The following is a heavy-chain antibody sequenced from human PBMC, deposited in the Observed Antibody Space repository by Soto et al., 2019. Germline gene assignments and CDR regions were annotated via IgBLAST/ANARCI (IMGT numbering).Heavy chain of an antibody. CDR2: MNPNSGNT. CDR3: ARLPYFKLRYFDWLLPNNWFDP. CDR1: GYTLTSYD. Sequence: QVQLVQSGAEVKKPGASVKVSCKASGYTLTSYDINWVRQATGQGLEWMGWMNPNSGNTGYAQKFQGRVTMTRNTSISTAYMELSSLRSEDTAVYYCARLPYFKLRYFDWLLPNNWFDPWGQVTLVTVSS. J-gene: IGHJ5*02. D-gene: IGHD3-9*01. V-gene: IGHV1-8*01.